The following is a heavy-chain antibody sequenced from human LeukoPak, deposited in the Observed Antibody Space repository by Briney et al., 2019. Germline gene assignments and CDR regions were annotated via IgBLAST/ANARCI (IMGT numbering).Heavy chain of an antibody. J-gene: IGHJ4*02. Sequence: ASVKVSCKVSGYTLTELSMHWVRQAPGKGLEWMGGFDPVDGETIYAQKFQGRVTMTEDTSTDTAYMELSSLRSEDTAVYYCATGLYYYDSSGYRFDYWGQGTLVTVSS. CDR3: ATGLYYYDSSGYRFDY. CDR1: GYTLTELS. V-gene: IGHV1-24*01. D-gene: IGHD3-22*01. CDR2: FDPVDGET.